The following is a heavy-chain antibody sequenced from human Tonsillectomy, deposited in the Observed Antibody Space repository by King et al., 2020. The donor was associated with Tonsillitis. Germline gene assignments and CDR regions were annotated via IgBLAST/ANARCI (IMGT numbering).Heavy chain of an antibody. CDR1: GFSLSNPRMG. V-gene: IGHV2-26*01. J-gene: IGHJ3*02. Sequence: VTLQEPGPVLVKPTETLTLTCTVSGFSLSNPRMGVSWIRQPPGKALEWLAHIFSNDEKSYSTSLKSRLSISKDTSKSQVVLTMTNMDPVDTATYYCARIRSNWNDGAFDIWGQGTLVTVSS. CDR2: IFSNDEK. CDR3: ARIRSNWNDGAFDI. D-gene: IGHD1-1*01.